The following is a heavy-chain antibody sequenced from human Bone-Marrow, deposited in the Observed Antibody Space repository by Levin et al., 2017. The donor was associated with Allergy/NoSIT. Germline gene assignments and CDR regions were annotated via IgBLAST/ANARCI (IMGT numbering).Heavy chain of an antibody. CDR2: ISSSSSYI. D-gene: IGHD1-14*01. Sequence: GESLKISCAASGFTFSSYSMNWVRQAPGKGLEWVSSISSSSSYIYYADSVKGRFTISRDNAKNSLYLQMNSLRAEDTAVYYCARDLYQVSEGADYWGQGTLVTVSS. V-gene: IGHV3-21*01. CDR1: GFTFSSYS. CDR3: ARDLYQVSEGADY. J-gene: IGHJ4*02.